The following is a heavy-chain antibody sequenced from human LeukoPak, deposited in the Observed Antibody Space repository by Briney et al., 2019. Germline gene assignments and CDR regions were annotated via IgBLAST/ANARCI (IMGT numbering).Heavy chain of an antibody. CDR2: IWYDGSNK. D-gene: IGHD2-2*01. V-gene: IGHV3-33*01. Sequence: GGTLRLSCAASGFTFSSYGMHWVRQAPGKGVEGGAVIWYDGSNKYYADSVKGRFTISRDNSKNTLYLQMNSLRAEDTAVYYCARDPSRVVVTAAMISDYRDHGTLATDS. CDR3: ARDPSRVVVTAAMISDY. CDR1: GFTFSSYG. J-gene: IGHJ4*01.